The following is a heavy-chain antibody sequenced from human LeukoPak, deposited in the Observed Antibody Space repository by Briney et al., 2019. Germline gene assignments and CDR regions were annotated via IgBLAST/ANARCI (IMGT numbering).Heavy chain of an antibody. V-gene: IGHV3-23*01. Sequence: GGSLRLSCAASGFTFSSYAMSWVRQAPGKGLEWVSAISGSGGSTYYADSVKGRFTISRDNAKNSLYLQMNSLRAEDTAVYYCARLRARGDAFDIWGQGTMVTVSS. CDR1: GFTFSSYA. D-gene: IGHD2-21*02. CDR2: ISGSGGST. CDR3: ARLRARGDAFDI. J-gene: IGHJ3*02.